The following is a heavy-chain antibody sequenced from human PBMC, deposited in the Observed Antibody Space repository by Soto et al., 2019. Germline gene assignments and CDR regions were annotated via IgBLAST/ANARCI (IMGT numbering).Heavy chain of an antibody. CDR2: IRSKANNYAT. Sequence: GSLRLSCAASGFTFRGSAMHWVRQASGKGLEWVGRIRSKANNYATAYAASVKGRFTISRDDSKNTAYLQMNSLKSEDTAVYYCTTPEIVGATGYWGQGT. D-gene: IGHD1-26*01. CDR3: TTPEIVGATGY. CDR1: GFTFRGSA. J-gene: IGHJ4*02. V-gene: IGHV3-73*01.